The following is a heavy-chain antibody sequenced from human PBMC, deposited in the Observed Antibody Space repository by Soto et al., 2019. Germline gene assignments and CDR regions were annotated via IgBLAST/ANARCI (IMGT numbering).Heavy chain of an antibody. D-gene: IGHD2-21*02. J-gene: IGHJ5*02. CDR1: GFTFSDYY. Sequence: QVQLVESGGGLVKPGGSLRLSCAASGFTFSDYYMSWIRQAPGKGLEWVSYISSSSSYTNYAVSVKGRFTISRDNAKNSLYLQMNSLRAEDTAVYYCARGAYCGGDCYLAWGQGTLVTVSS. CDR2: ISSSSSYT. CDR3: ARGAYCGGDCYLA. V-gene: IGHV3-11*06.